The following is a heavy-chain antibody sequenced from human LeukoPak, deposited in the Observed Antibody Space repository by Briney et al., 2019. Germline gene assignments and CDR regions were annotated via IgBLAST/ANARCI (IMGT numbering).Heavy chain of an antibody. CDR3: ASSNTATLSEAFDI. CDR1: GGSISSSSYY. D-gene: IGHD5-18*01. Sequence: SESLSLTCTVSGGSISSSSYYWGWLRQPPGKGLEWIGSIYYSGSTYYNPSLKSRVTISVDTSKNQFSLKLSSVTAADTAVYYCASSNTATLSEAFDIWGQGTMVTVSS. V-gene: IGHV4-39*07. J-gene: IGHJ3*02. CDR2: IYYSGST.